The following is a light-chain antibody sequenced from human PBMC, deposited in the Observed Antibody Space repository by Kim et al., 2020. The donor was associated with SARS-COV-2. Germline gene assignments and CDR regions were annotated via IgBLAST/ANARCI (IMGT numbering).Light chain of an antibody. V-gene: IGKV1-5*03. CDR3: QQYNSYPWT. J-gene: IGKJ1*01. CDR1: QSISSC. CDR2: KAS. Sequence: DIQMTQSPSTLSASLGDRVTITCRASQSISSCLAWYQQKPGKAPNLLIFKASILESGVPSRFSGSGSGTEFTLTISSLQPDDFTTYYCQQYNSYPWTFGQGTKVDIK.